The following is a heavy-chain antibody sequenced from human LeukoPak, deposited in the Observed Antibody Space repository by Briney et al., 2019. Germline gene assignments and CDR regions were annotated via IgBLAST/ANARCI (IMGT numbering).Heavy chain of an antibody. Sequence: ASVKVSCKASGYTFTSYYMHWVRQAPGQGLEWMGIINPSGGSTSYAQKFQGRVTITRDTSKGTVYMELSSLRSEDTAVYYCARDRPDYGSGSPTIGFDYWGQGTLVTVSS. CDR3: ARDRPDYGSGSPTIGFDY. CDR2: INPSGGST. V-gene: IGHV1-46*01. CDR1: GYTFTSYY. D-gene: IGHD3-10*01. J-gene: IGHJ4*02.